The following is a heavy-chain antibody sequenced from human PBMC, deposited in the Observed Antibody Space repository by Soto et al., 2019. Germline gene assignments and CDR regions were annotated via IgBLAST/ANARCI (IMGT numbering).Heavy chain of an antibody. D-gene: IGHD3-22*01. CDR2: ISAYNGNI. Sequence: ASVMVSCKASGYTFTRYGVTWVRQAPGQGLEWMGWISAYNGNIYPAQKFQDRVSMTTDTSTSTAYMELRSLRSDDTAVYFCARVEDYFDSSGYAHWGQGTPVTVSS. CDR1: GYTFTRYG. CDR3: ARVEDYFDSSGYAH. J-gene: IGHJ4*02. V-gene: IGHV1-18*01.